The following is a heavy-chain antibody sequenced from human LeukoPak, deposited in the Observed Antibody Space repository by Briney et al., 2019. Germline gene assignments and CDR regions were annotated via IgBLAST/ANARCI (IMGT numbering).Heavy chain of an antibody. Sequence: ASVKVSCKASGGTFSSYAISWVRQAPGQGPEWMGGIIPIFGTANYAQKFQGRVTITADESTSTAYMELSSLRSEDTAVYYCARRYCSSTSCAYFDYWGQGTLVTVSS. D-gene: IGHD2-2*01. V-gene: IGHV1-69*13. CDR1: GGTFSSYA. CDR3: ARRYCSSTSCAYFDY. CDR2: IIPIFGTA. J-gene: IGHJ4*02.